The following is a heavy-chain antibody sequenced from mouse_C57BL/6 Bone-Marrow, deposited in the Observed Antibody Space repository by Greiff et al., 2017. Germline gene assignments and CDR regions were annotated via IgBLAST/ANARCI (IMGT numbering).Heavy chain of an antibody. J-gene: IGHJ3*01. CDR1: GYSITSGYY. D-gene: IGHD3-3*01. CDR2: ISYDGSN. Sequence: EVQLQESGPGLVKPSQSLSLTCSVTGYSITSGYYWNWIRQFPGNKLEWMGYISYDGSNNYNPSHKNRISITRDTSKNQFFLKLNSVTTEDTATYYCAREWLAWFAYWGQGTLVTVSA. V-gene: IGHV3-6*01. CDR3: AREWLAWFAY.